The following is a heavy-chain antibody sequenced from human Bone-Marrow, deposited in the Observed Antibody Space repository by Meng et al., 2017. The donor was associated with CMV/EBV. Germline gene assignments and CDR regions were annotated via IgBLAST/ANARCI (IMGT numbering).Heavy chain of an antibody. V-gene: IGHV3-7*01. CDR3: ARDLSRPKTIFGVVTIYYYYGMDV. D-gene: IGHD3-3*01. Sequence: GESLKISCAASGFTFSRYWMSWVRQAPGKGLEWVANIKQDGSEKYYVDSVKGRFTISRDNAKNSLYLQMNSLRAEDTAVYYCARDLSRPKTIFGVVTIYYYYGMDVWGQGTTVAVSS. CDR2: IKQDGSEK. CDR1: GFTFSRYW. J-gene: IGHJ6*02.